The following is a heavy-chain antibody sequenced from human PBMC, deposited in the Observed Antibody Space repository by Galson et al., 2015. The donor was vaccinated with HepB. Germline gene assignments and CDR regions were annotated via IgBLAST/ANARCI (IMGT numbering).Heavy chain of an antibody. V-gene: IGHV3-23*01. CDR3: TTGHQNYDFWSGQGFDI. D-gene: IGHD3-3*01. CDR2: ISGSGGST. Sequence: SLRLSCAASGFTFSSYAMSWVRQAPGKGLEWVSAISGSGGSTYYADSVKGRFTISRDDSKNTLYLQMNSLKTEDTAVYYCTTGHQNYDFWSGQGFDIWGQGTMVTVSS. J-gene: IGHJ3*02. CDR1: GFTFSSYA.